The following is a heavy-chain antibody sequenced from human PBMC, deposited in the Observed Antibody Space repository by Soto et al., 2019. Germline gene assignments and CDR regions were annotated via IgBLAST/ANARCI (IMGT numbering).Heavy chain of an antibody. Sequence: QVQLVQSGAEVKKPGSSVKVSCKASADTFTGYTVTWVRQAPGQGLEWVGRVIPILGASNFAQKFQGRVTXSXDXPADPAYMVLTGLTSEDTAVYYCARSRGSYYTNFDSWGQGTLVTVSS. CDR3: ARSRGSYYTNFDS. D-gene: IGHD3-10*01. CDR1: ADTFTGYT. CDR2: VIPILGAS. V-gene: IGHV1-69*08. J-gene: IGHJ4*02.